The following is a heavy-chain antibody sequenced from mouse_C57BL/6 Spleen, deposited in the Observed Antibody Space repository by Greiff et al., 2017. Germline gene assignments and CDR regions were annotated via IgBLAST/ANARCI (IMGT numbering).Heavy chain of an antibody. CDR2: ISRGGSYT. Sequence: EVKLQESGGDLVKPGGSLKLSCAASGFTFSSYGMSWVRQTPDKRLEWVATISRGGSYTYYPDSVKGRFTISRDNAKNTLYLQMSSLKSEDTAMYYCARHKELRRVPYYAMDYWGQGTSVTVSS. CDR3: ARHKELRRVPYYAMDY. CDR1: GFTFSSYG. J-gene: IGHJ4*01. V-gene: IGHV5-6*01. D-gene: IGHD2-4*01.